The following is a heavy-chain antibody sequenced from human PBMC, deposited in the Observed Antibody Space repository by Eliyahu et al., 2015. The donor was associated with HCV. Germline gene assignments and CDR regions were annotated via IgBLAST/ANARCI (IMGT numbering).Heavy chain of an antibody. Sequence: EVQLLESGGGLVQXXGSLRLSXXASGXTFSSYAMSWVRQAPGKGLEWVSAISGSGGSTYYADSVKGRFTISRDNSKNTLYLQMNSLRAEDTAVYYCAKDRRAVAGFDYWGQGTLVTVSS. J-gene: IGHJ4*02. CDR3: AKDRRAVAGFDY. CDR2: ISGSGGST. D-gene: IGHD6-19*01. CDR1: GXTFSSYA. V-gene: IGHV3-23*01.